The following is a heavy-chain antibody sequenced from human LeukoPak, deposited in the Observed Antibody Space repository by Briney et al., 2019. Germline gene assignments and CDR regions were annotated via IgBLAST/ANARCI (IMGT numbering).Heavy chain of an antibody. J-gene: IGHJ3*02. CDR1: GGSISSGSYY. Sequence: SETLSLTCTVSGGSISSGSYYWSWIRQPAGKGLEWIGRIYTSGSTNYNPSLKSRVTISVDTSKNQFSLKLSSVTAADTAVYYCARGYCSGGSCERRDAFDIWGQGTMVTVSS. V-gene: IGHV4-61*02. D-gene: IGHD2-15*01. CDR2: IYTSGST. CDR3: ARGYCSGGSCERRDAFDI.